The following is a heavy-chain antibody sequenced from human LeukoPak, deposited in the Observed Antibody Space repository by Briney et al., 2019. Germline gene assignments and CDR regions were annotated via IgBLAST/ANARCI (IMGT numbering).Heavy chain of an antibody. D-gene: IGHD3-22*01. V-gene: IGHV3-7*01. J-gene: IGHJ4*02. CDR1: GFTFSSYW. Sequence: GGSLRRSCAASGFTFSSYWMSWVRQAPGKGLEWVANIKQDGSEKYYVDSVKGRFTISRDNAKNSLYLQMNSLRAEDTAVYYCARDGDDSSGYYYAGLDYFDYWGQGTLVTVSS. CDR3: ARDGDDSSGYYYAGLDYFDY. CDR2: IKQDGSEK.